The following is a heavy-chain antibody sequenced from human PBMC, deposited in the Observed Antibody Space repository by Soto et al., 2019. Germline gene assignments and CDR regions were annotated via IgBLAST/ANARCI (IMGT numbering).Heavy chain of an antibody. V-gene: IGHV4-39*01. D-gene: IGHD2-2*01. CDR3: ARQALTTSIDQLQPVDY. CDR1: GDSISSRSCY. Sequence: PSENLSLTCSVSGDSISSRSCYWGWIRQPPGKGLEWIGSIYYSRSTSYNPSLKTRVTISEDTSKNQLSLKLSSVTAADTAVYYCARQALTTSIDQLQPVDYWGQGTLVTVSS. J-gene: IGHJ4*02. CDR2: IYYSRST.